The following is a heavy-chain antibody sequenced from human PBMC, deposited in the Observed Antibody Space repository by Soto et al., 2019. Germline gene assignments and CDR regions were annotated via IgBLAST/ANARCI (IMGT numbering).Heavy chain of an antibody. CDR3: ARGQFHNVCQYYSALAV. CDR2: FIPMFNRP. Sequence: QVQLVQSGAEVKKPGSSVKVSCKASGGTFSSYAISWVRQAPGQGLEWMGGFIPMFNRPHSARKFQGRVTITADESTSTAYMDLSSLRSEDTDVYYCARGQFHNVCQYYSALAVWGQGTTVTVSS. D-gene: IGHD6-19*01. J-gene: IGHJ6*02. CDR1: GGTFSSYA. V-gene: IGHV1-69*01.